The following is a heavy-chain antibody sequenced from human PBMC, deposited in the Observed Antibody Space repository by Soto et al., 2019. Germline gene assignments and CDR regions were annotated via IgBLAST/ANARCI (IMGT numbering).Heavy chain of an antibody. CDR3: ARMFGFSYGRANRGIDV. CDR1: GFTLSSYS. D-gene: IGHD5-18*01. V-gene: IGHV3-30*04. J-gene: IGHJ6*02. Sequence: QVQLVESGGGVAQPGRSLRLFCAASGFTLSSYSLHWVRQSPGKGLEWVAAISSDGTEKHYADSVKGRFTISRDNSKNTLSLQLNSLRTEDTAVYYCARMFGFSYGRANRGIDVWGQGTTVTVSS. CDR2: ISSDGTEK.